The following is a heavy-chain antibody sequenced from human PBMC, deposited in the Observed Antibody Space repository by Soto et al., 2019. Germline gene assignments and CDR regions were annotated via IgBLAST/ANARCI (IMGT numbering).Heavy chain of an antibody. CDR3: AKSRGSGTYFNPSDAFDI. D-gene: IGHD3-10*01. CDR2: ISGSGGGT. Sequence: EVQLLDSGGGLVQPGGSLRLSCAASGFTFSSYAMSWVRQAPGKGLEWVSSISGSGGGTYYADSVKGRFTISRDNSKNTLYLQMTSLSAEDTAVFYCAKSRGSGTYFNPSDAFDIWGQGTMVTVSS. V-gene: IGHV3-23*01. CDR1: GFTFSSYA. J-gene: IGHJ3*02.